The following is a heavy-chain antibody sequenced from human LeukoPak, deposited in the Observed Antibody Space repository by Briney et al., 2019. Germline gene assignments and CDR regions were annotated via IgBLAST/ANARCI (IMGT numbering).Heavy chain of an antibody. CDR2: ISTSGSII. D-gene: IGHD4-17*01. CDR1: GFTFSSYS. CDR3: AKDGGTVTPFDP. J-gene: IGHJ5*02. Sequence: GGSLRLSCVASGFTFSSYSMNWVRQAPGKGLEWVSYISTSGSIIYYADSVKGRFTISRDNAKSSLYLQMNSLRAEDTAVYYCAKDGGTVTPFDPWGQGTLVTVSS. V-gene: IGHV3-48*01.